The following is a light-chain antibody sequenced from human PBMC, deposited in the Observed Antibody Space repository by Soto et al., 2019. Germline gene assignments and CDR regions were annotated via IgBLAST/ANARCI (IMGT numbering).Light chain of an antibody. CDR3: QHYNSYSET. Sequence: EIVLTQSPATLSLSPGDRATLSCRASQSVDRYLAWYQEKPGQAPRLLIYDTSDRATGIPDRFSGSGSGTDFTLTISSLEPEDFAVYYCQHYNSYSETFGQGTKVELK. CDR1: QSVDRY. CDR2: DTS. V-gene: IGKV3-11*01. J-gene: IGKJ1*01.